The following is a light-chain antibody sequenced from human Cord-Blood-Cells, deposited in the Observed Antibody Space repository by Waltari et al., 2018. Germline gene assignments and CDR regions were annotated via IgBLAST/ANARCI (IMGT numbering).Light chain of an antibody. Sequence: QSALTQPASVSGSPGQSITISCTGTSSDVGGYNYVSWYQQHPGKAPKLMIYDVSKRPSGVSNRFSGSKSGNTACLTISGLQAEDEADYYCSSYTSSSTYVFGTGTKVTVL. J-gene: IGLJ1*01. CDR2: DVS. CDR1: SSDVGGYNY. V-gene: IGLV2-14*01. CDR3: SSYTSSSTYV.